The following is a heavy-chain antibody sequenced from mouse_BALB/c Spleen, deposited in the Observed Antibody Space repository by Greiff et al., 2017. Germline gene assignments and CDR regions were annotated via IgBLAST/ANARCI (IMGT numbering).Heavy chain of an antibody. J-gene: IGHJ2*01. Sequence: EVQLVESGGGLVQPGGSLRLSCATSGFTFTDYYMSWVRQPPGKALEWLGFIRNKANGYTTEYSASVKGRFTISRDNSQSILYLQMNTLRAEDSATYYCARGRGGNYGFDYWGQGTTLTVSS. CDR2: IRNKANGYTT. CDR1: GFTFTDYY. V-gene: IGHV7-3*02. D-gene: IGHD2-1*01. CDR3: ARGRGGNYGFDY.